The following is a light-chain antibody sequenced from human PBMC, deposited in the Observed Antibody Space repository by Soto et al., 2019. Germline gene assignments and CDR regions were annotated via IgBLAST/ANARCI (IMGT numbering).Light chain of an antibody. CDR3: CSSVGGPIWV. CDR1: SSDVGGYDR. J-gene: IGLJ3*02. CDR2: EVN. Sequence: QSALTQPASVSGSPGQSITISCTGTSSDVGGYDRVSWYQHHPGKAPTLMIYEVNKRPSGVSNRFSGSKSGNTASLTISGLQAEDEADYYSCSSVGGPIWVFGGGTEVTVL. V-gene: IGLV2-23*02.